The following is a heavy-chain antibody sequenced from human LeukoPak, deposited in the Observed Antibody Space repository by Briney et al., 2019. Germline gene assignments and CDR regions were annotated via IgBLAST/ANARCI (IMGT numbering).Heavy chain of an antibody. CDR3: GTTMVRGAFLFDD. CDR2: INPNSGGT. D-gene: IGHD3-10*01. J-gene: IGHJ4*01. V-gene: IGHV1-2*04. CDR1: GYTFTCCY. Sequence: ASVKVSCKASGYTFTCCYMHWVRQAPAQGLEWMGWINPNSGGTNYAQKFQGWVTMTRDTSISTAYMKLSRLKSDDTAVYYCGTTMVRGAFLFDDWGQGTMVTVSS.